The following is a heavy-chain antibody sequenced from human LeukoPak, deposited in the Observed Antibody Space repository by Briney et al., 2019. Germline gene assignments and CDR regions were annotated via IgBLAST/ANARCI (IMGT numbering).Heavy chain of an antibody. CDR3: ARNNYDDTEDAFDI. CDR2: ISGYNGNT. V-gene: IGHV1-18*04. D-gene: IGHD1-1*01. J-gene: IGHJ3*02. Sequence: GASVKVSCKAFGYIFTGHYIHWVRQAPGQGLEWMGWISGYNGNTNYAQKLQGRVTMTTDTSTSTAYMELRSLRSDDTAVYYCARNNYDDTEDAFDIWGQGTMVTVSS. CDR1: GYIFTGHY.